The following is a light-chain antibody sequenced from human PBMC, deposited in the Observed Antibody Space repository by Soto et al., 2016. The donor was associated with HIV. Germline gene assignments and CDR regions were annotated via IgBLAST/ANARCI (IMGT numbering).Light chain of an antibody. V-gene: IGLV3-21*02. CDR1: NIGSKS. J-gene: IGLJ2*01. Sequence: SYVLTQTPSVSVAPGQTARISCGGDNIGSKSVHWYQQKSGQAPVLVVHDDSHRPSGIPERFSGSNSGNTATLTISRVEAGDEADYYCQVWESSSDHVVFGGGTKLTVL. CDR2: DDS. CDR3: QVWESSSDHVV.